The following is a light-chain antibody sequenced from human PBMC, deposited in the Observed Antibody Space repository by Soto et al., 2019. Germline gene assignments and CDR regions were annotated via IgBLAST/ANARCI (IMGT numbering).Light chain of an antibody. Sequence: QPVLTQPPSVSGAPGQRVTISCTGSRSNIGAGYDVHWYQHLPGTAPKLLIYGNSNRPSGVPNRFSGSKSGTSASLAIKGLQAEDEADYYCQSYDSRLSGYVVFGGGTKLTVL. CDR1: RSNIGAGYD. J-gene: IGLJ2*01. V-gene: IGLV1-40*01. CDR2: GNS. CDR3: QSYDSRLSGYVV.